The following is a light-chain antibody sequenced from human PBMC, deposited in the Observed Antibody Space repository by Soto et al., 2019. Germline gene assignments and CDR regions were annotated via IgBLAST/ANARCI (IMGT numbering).Light chain of an antibody. CDR3: CSYAGITTYYV. CDR2: GGT. J-gene: IGLJ1*01. V-gene: IGLV2-23*01. CDR1: SSDVGSYNL. Sequence: QSVLTQPASVSGSPGQSITISCTGTSSDVGSYNLVSWYQQHPGEAPKLMIYGGTKRSSGVSNRFSGSKSGNTASLTSSGLQAEDEADYYCCSYAGITTYYVFGTGTKLTVL.